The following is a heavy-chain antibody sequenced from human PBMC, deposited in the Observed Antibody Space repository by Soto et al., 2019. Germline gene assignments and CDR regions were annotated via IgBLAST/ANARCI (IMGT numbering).Heavy chain of an antibody. CDR2: INPSGGST. Sequence: AAVKGSLKASGYTFTSYYMRWVRQAPGQGLDWMGIINPSGGSTSYAQKFQGRVTMTRDTSTSTVYMELSSLRSEDTAVYYCARTRARYFSGSGYYDYYGMDVWGQGTTVTVSS. V-gene: IGHV1-46*01. CDR1: GYTFTSYY. D-gene: IGHD3-9*01. J-gene: IGHJ6*02. CDR3: ARTRARYFSGSGYYDYYGMDV.